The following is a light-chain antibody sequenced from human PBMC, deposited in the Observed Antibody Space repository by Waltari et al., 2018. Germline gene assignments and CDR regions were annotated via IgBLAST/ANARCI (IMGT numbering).Light chain of an antibody. J-gene: IGKJ3*01. CDR2: GTS. CDR1: QTIASSY. CDR3: QQYGSSPPEIT. Sequence: EIVLTQSPGTLSLSPGEGATLSCRASQTIASSYLTWYQQKPGQAPRLLIYGTSSRATGIPDRFSGSGSGTDFTLTISRLEPEDFAVYYCQQYGSSPPEITFGPGTKVDIK. V-gene: IGKV3-20*01.